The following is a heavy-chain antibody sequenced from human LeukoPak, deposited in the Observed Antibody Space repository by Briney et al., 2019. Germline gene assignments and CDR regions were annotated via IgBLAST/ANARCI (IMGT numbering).Heavy chain of an antibody. CDR3: ASSTGDPSYFDY. D-gene: IGHD1-1*01. CDR1: GYTFTSYG. CDR2: ISAYNGNT. V-gene: IGHV1-18*01. J-gene: IGHJ4*02. Sequence: ASVKVSCKASGYTFTSYGISWVRQSPGQGLEWMGWISAYNGNTNYAQKLQGRVTMTTDTSTSTAYMELRSLRSDDTAVYYCASSTGDPSYFDYWAREPWSPSPQ.